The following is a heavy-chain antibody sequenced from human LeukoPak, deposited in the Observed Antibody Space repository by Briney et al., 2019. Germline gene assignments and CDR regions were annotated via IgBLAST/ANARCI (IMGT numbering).Heavy chain of an antibody. J-gene: IGHJ4*02. CDR3: ARKTGHKLIVYAIRFFWVFDY. CDR2: INHSGST. CDR1: GGSFSGYY. D-gene: IGHD2-8*01. V-gene: IGHV4-34*01. Sequence: SETLSLTCAVYGGSFSGYYWSWIRQPPGKGLEWIGEINHSGSTNYNPSLKSRVTISVDTSKNQFSLKLSSVTAADTAVYYCARKTGHKLIVYAIRFFWVFDYWGQGTLVTVSS.